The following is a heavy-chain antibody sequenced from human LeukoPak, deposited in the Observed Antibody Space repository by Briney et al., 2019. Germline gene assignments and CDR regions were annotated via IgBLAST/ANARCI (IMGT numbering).Heavy chain of an antibody. D-gene: IGHD5-24*01. CDR2: IIHTGRT. V-gene: IGHV4-34*01. J-gene: IGHJ4*02. CDR1: GGSFRGFY. CDR3: AKGEMARR. Sequence: KTSETLSLTCGVSGGSFRGFYWSWIRQTPGKGLEWIGDIIHTGRTNYNPSLRSRVTISLDTSENQFSLKLTSVTAADTAVYYCAKGEMARRWGQGTQVIVSS.